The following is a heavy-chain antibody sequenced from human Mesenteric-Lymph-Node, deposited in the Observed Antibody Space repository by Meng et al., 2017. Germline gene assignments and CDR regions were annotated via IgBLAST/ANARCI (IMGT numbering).Heavy chain of an antibody. CDR2: IIPIFGTA. Sequence: SVKVSCKASGYTFTSYYMHWVRQAPGQGLEWMGGIIPIFGTANYAQKFQGRVPITTDESTSTAYMELSSLRSEDTAVYYCARGRYYYDSSGYHGYFQHWDQGTLVTVSS. V-gene: IGHV1-69*05. CDR3: ARGRYYYDSSGYHGYFQH. CDR1: GYTFTSYY. J-gene: IGHJ1*01. D-gene: IGHD3-22*01.